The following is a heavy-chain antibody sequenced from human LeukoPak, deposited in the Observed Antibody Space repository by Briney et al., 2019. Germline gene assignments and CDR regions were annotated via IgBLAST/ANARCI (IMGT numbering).Heavy chain of an antibody. D-gene: IGHD3-16*01. J-gene: IGHJ4*02. CDR2: INLSTGDT. V-gene: IGHV1-2*02. CDR3: AIWAGGNAPVASFDY. CDR1: GYIFTGYY. Sequence: ASVKVSCKPSGYIFTGYYMHWMRQAPGQGLEWMGWINLSTGDTNYAQKSQGRVTMTRDTSIRTAYMEMSRLRYDDTALYYCAIWAGGNAPVASFDYWGQGTLVTVSS.